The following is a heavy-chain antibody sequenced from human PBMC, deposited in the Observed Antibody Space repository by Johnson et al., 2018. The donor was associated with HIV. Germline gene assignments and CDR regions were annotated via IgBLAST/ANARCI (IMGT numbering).Heavy chain of an antibody. CDR2: IRYAGTTK. J-gene: IGHJ3*02. V-gene: IGHV3-30*02. CDR3: AKPRYYDNAFEM. Sequence: QVQLVESGGGVVQPGGSLRLSCAASGFTFSSYGMHWVRQAPGKGLEWVAFIRYAGTTKDYADSVQGRFTISRDNSKNTLYLQMNSLRAEDTAVYYCAKPRYYDNAFEMWGQGTMVTVSS. D-gene: IGHD3-16*01. CDR1: GFTFSSYG.